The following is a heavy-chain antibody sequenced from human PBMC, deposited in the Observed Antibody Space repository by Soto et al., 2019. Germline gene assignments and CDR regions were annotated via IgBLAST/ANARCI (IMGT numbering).Heavy chain of an antibody. Sequence: GGSLRLSCAASGFTFSSYATHWVRQAPGKGLEYVSAISSNGGSTYYANSVKGRFTISRDNSKNTLYLQMGSLRAEDMAVYYCARALGYAFDIWGQGTMVTVSS. D-gene: IGHD7-27*01. CDR2: ISSNGGST. CDR3: ARALGYAFDI. CDR1: GFTFSSYA. V-gene: IGHV3-64*01. J-gene: IGHJ3*02.